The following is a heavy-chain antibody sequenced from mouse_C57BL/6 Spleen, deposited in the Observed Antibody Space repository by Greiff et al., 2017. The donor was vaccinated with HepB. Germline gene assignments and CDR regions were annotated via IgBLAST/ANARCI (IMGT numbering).Heavy chain of an antibody. J-gene: IGHJ3*01. CDR2: IDPENGDT. CDR3: TPLPSLAY. V-gene: IGHV14-4*01. CDR1: GFNIKDDY. Sequence: EVQLQQSGAELVRPGASVKLSCTASGFNIKDDYMHWVKQRPEQGLEWIGWIDPENGDTEYASKFQGKATITADTSSNTAYLQLSSLKSEDTAVYYCTPLPSLAYWGQGTLVTVSA.